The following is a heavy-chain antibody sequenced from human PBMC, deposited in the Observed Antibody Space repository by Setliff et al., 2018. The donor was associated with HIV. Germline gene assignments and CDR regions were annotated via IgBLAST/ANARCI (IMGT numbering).Heavy chain of an antibody. CDR3: ARDRGGIWFGELLYGGSAFDI. J-gene: IGHJ3*02. D-gene: IGHD3-10*01. V-gene: IGHV3-23*01. CDR2: ISGSGGST. CDR1: GFTFSSYA. Sequence: PGGSLRLSCAASGFTFSSYAMSWVRQAPGTGLEWVSAISGSGGSTYYADSVKGRFTISRDNSNNTLYLQMNSLRAEDTAVYYCARDRGGIWFGELLYGGSAFDIWGQGTMVTVSS.